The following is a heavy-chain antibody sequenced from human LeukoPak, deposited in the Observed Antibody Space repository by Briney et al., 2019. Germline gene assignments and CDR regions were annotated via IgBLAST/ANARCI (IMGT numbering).Heavy chain of an antibody. Sequence: ASVKVSCKASGYTFTSYYMHWVRQAPGQGLEWMGIINPSGGSTSYAQKFQGRVTMTRDTSTSTVHMELSSLRSEDTAVYYCARASYYDILTGYFDYWGQGTLVTVSS. CDR1: GYTFTSYY. D-gene: IGHD3-9*01. CDR2: INPSGGST. J-gene: IGHJ4*02. CDR3: ARASYYDILTGYFDY. V-gene: IGHV1-46*01.